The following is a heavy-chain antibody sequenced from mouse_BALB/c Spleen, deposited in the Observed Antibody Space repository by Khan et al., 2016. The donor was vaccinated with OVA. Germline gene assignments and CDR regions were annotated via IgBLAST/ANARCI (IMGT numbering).Heavy chain of an antibody. CDR2: INPYNGVS. CDR1: GYSFTDYT. J-gene: IGHJ3*01. D-gene: IGHD1-1*01. V-gene: IGHV1-18*01. Sequence: LKQSGPELVKPGDSMKISCKASGYSFTDYTLNWVKQSHGKTLEWIGLINPYNGVSNFNQKFKGKATLTVDKSSSTAYMEPLSLTSADSAVYYCARSGYGVIAYWGQGTLVTVSA. CDR3: ARSGYGVIAY.